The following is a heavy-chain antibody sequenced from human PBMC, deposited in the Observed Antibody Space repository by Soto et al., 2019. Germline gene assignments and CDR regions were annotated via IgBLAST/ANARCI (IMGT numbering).Heavy chain of an antibody. V-gene: IGHV4-4*02. CDR3: ATGSLYYYGSGGMWDS. CDR2: MHHSGAT. CDR1: GGSMSSPNW. D-gene: IGHD3-10*01. J-gene: IGHJ4*02. Sequence: QVRLQESGPGLVKPSGTLSLTCLVSGGSMSSPNWWSWVRQAPGKGLEWIAEMHHSGATNYNPSLKRPVIISIDKAKNQFSLNLSSVTAADTAVYYCATGSLYYYGSGGMWDSWGRGALVTVSS.